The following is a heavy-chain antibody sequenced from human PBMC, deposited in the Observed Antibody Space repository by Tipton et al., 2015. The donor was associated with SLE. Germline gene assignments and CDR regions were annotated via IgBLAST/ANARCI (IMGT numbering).Heavy chain of an antibody. D-gene: IGHD3-22*01. V-gene: IGHV4-34*01. J-gene: IGHJ4*02. CDR2: INHSGST. CDR1: GGSFSGYY. Sequence: GLVKPSETLSLTCAVYGGSFSGYYWSWIRQPPGKGLEWIGEINHSGSTNYNPSLKSRVTISVDTSKNQFSLKLNSVTAADTAVYYCARGSWYYYDSSGYYWGWSQGTLVTVSS. CDR3: ARGSWYYYDSSGYYWG.